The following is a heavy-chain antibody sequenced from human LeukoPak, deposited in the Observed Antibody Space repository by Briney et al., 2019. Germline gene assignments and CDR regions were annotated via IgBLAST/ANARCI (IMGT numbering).Heavy chain of an antibody. Sequence: PSETLSLTCTVSGGSISSSSYYWGWIRQPPGKGLEWIGSIYYSGSTYYNPSLKSRVTISVDTSKNQFSLKLSSVTAADTAVYYCARECTIFGVVVIGWFDPWGQGTLVTVSS. V-gene: IGHV4-39*07. D-gene: IGHD3-3*01. J-gene: IGHJ5*02. CDR2: IYYSGST. CDR1: GGSISSSSYY. CDR3: ARECTIFGVVVIGWFDP.